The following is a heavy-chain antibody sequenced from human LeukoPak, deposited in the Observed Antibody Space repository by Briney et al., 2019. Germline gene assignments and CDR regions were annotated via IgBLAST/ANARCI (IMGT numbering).Heavy chain of an antibody. V-gene: IGHV3-23*01. CDR3: ASNWNLDS. J-gene: IGHJ4*02. CDR1: GFTFRSYA. Sequence: GGSLRLSCAASGFTFRSYAMSWVRQASGKGLEWVSSISASGDTTYYVDSVKGRFTISRDNSRSTLSLQMNSLRAEDTAVYYCASNWNLDSWGQGTLVTVSS. CDR2: ISASGDTT. D-gene: IGHD1-20*01.